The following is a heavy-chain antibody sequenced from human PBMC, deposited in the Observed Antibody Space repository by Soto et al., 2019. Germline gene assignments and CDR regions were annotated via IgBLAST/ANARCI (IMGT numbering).Heavy chain of an antibody. J-gene: IGHJ4*02. CDR1: GGSIGSSSYY. V-gene: IGHV4-39*01. Sequence: QLQLQESGPGLVKPSETLSLTCTVSGGSIGSSSYYWGWIRQPPGKGLEWIGSIYYSGSTYYNPSLTRRGTVPVDTSKNQFSLKLSSVTAADTAVYYGASHGMDYYDSSGYYYSPYYFDYWGQGTLVTVSS. CDR3: ASHGMDYYDSSGYYYSPYYFDY. D-gene: IGHD3-22*01. CDR2: IYYSGST.